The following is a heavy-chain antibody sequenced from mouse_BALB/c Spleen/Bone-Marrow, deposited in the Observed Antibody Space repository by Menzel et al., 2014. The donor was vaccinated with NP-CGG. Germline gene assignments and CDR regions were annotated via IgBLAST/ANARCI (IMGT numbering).Heavy chain of an antibody. CDR3: ARGYPSDY. J-gene: IGHJ2*01. D-gene: IGHD3-2*02. CDR2: IYPGDGDT. CDR1: GYTFTGYW. V-gene: IGHV1-87*01. Sequence: QVQLQQSGAELARPGASVKLSCKASGYTFTGYWMQWVKQRPGQGLEWIGAIYPGDGDTRYTQKFKGKATLTADKSSSTAYMQLSSLASEDSAVYYCARGYPSDYWGQGTTLTVSS.